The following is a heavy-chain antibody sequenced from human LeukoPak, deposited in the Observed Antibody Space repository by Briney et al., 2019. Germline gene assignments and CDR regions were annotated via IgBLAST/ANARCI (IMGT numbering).Heavy chain of an antibody. J-gene: IGHJ5*01. CDR2: IYYSGST. Sequence: TPSETLSLTCTVSGGSISSSSYYWGWIRQPPGKGLEWIGSIYYSGSTYYNPSLKSRVTISVDTSKNQFSLKLNSVTAADTAVYYCARVARSMSSSSDDSWGQGTLVTVSS. CDR1: GGSISSSSYY. V-gene: IGHV4-39*01. D-gene: IGHD6-13*01. CDR3: ARVARSMSSSSDDS.